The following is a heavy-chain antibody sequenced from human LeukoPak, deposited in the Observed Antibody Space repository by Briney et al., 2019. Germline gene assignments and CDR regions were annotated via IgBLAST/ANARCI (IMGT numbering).Heavy chain of an antibody. V-gene: IGHV4-61*08. J-gene: IGHJ4*02. Sequence: SETLSLTCTVSGGSISSGGYYWSWIRQPPGKGLEWIGYIYYSGSTNYNPSLKSRVTISVDTSKNQFSLKLSSVTAADTAVYYCAREAAVTTSFDYWGQGTLVTVSS. CDR2: IYYSGST. CDR3: AREAAVTTSFDY. CDR1: GGSISSGGYY. D-gene: IGHD4-17*01.